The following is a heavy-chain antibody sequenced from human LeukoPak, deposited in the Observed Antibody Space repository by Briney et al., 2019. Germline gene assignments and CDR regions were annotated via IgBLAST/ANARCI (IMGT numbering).Heavy chain of an antibody. V-gene: IGHV4-4*02. Sequence: TSESLSLTCAVSGGSISSSNWWSWVRQPPGKGLEWIGEIYHSGSTNYNPSLKSRVTISVDKSKNQFSLKLSSVTAADTAVYYCAASYSRIFDYWGQGALVTDPS. J-gene: IGHJ4*02. CDR3: AASYSRIFDY. D-gene: IGHD3-22*01. CDR2: IYHSGST. CDR1: GGSISSSNW.